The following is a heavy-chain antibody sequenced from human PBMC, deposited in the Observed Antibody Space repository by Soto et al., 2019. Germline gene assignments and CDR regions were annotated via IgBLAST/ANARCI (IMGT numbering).Heavy chain of an antibody. J-gene: IGHJ6*02. CDR3: ARAMGGYGGYYGLDV. Sequence: SETLSLTCAVYGGSFSGYYWSWIRQPPGKGLEWIGEINHSGSTNYNPSLKSRVTISVDTSKNQFSLKLSSVTAADTAVYYCARAMGGYGGYYGLDVWGQGTTVTVSS. D-gene: IGHD5-12*01. V-gene: IGHV4-34*01. CDR1: GGSFSGYY. CDR2: INHSGST.